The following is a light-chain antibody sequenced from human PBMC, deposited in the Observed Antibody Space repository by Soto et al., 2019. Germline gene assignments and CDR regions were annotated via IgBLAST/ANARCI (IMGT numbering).Light chain of an antibody. CDR3: QKYNSASGIT. Sequence: DIQMTQSPSSLSASVGDRVTLTCRASQGISNCLAWYQQKPGKVPKLLIYAASTLQSGVTSRFSGSGSGTDFTLTISSLQPEDVATYYCQKYNSASGITFGQGTRLEIK. CDR1: QGISNC. J-gene: IGKJ5*01. V-gene: IGKV1-27*01. CDR2: AAS.